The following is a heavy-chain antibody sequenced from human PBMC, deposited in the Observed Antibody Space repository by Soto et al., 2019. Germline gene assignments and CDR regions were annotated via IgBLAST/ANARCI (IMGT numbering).Heavy chain of an antibody. CDR1: GYSFTSYW. J-gene: IGHJ6*02. V-gene: IGHV5-10-1*01. Sequence: PGESLKISCKGSGYSFTSYWISWVRQMPGKGLEWMGRIDPSDSYTNYSPSFQGHVTISADKSISTAYLQWSSLKASDTAMYYFARHQVRWELNYYYYGMDVWGQGTTVTVSS. CDR3: ARHQVRWELNYYYYGMDV. CDR2: IDPSDSYT. D-gene: IGHD1-26*01.